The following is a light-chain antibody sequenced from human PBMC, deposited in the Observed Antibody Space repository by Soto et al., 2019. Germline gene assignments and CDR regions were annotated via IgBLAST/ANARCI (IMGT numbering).Light chain of an antibody. CDR2: GAS. CDR3: QQSSSTPWT. CDR1: QSVSSSY. Sequence: ENVLRQYPGTLCLIPGERATLSCRASQSVSSSYLAWYQQKPGQAPRPLIYGASSRATGIPDRFSGSGSGTDFTFTISTLQPEDFATYYCQQSSSTPWTFGQGTKVDI. J-gene: IGKJ1*01. V-gene: IGKV3-20*01.